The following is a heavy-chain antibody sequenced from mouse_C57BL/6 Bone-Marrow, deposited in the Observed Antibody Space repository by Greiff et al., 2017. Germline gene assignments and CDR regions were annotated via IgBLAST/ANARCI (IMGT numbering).Heavy chain of an antibody. J-gene: IGHJ4*01. V-gene: IGHV5-4*01. D-gene: IGHD1-1*01. CDR1: GFTFSSYA. CDR2: ISDGGSYT. Sequence: EVQGVESGGGLVKPGGSLKLSCAASGFTFSSYAMSWVRQTPEKRLEWVATISDGGSYTYYPDNVKGRFTISRDNAKNNLYLQMSHLKSEDTAMYYCARGELRSYSYAMDYGGQGTSVTVSS. CDR3: ARGELRSYSYAMDY.